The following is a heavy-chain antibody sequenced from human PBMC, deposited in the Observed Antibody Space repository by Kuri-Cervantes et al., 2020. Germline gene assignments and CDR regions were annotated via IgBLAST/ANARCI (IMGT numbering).Heavy chain of an antibody. V-gene: IGHV3-7*01. Sequence: GESLKISCAASGFTFSSYWMSWVRQAPGKGLEWVANIKQDGSEKYYVDSVKGRFTISRDNAKNSLYLQMNSLRAEDTAVYYCARGSGGATIDYYYGMDVWGQGTTVTVSS. CDR3: ARGSGGATIDYYYGMDV. J-gene: IGHJ6*02. CDR2: IKQDGSEK. CDR1: GFTFSSYW. D-gene: IGHD1-26*01.